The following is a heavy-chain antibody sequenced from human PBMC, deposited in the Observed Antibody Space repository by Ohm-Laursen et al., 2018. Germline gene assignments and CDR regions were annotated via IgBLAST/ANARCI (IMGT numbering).Heavy chain of an antibody. J-gene: IGHJ4*02. Sequence: GTLSLTCTVSGGSISNYYWSWIRQPPGKGLEWIGYIYNTGNTNYNPSLKSRVTISVDTSKNQFSLKLTSVTAADTAVYYCARGDGDYPDYWGQGTLVTVSS. CDR3: ARGDGDYPDY. CDR2: IYNTGNT. CDR1: GGSISNYY. V-gene: IGHV4-59*01. D-gene: IGHD4-17*01.